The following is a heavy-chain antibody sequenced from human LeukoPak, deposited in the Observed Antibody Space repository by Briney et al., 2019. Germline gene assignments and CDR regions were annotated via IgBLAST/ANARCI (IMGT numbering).Heavy chain of an antibody. Sequence: PQTLSLTCAVSGGSISSGGYSWSWIRQPPGKGLEWIGYIYHSGSTYYNPSLKSRVTISVDTSKNQFSLRLSSVTAADTAVYYCARQDLGNYHAPFFDYWGQGILVTVSS. CDR1: GGSISSGGYS. D-gene: IGHD1-7*01. CDR2: IYHSGST. CDR3: ARQDLGNYHAPFFDY. J-gene: IGHJ4*02. V-gene: IGHV4-30-2*01.